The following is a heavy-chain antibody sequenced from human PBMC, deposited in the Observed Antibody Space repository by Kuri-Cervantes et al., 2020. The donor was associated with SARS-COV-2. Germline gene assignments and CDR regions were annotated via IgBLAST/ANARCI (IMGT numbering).Heavy chain of an antibody. CDR3: ARDRGYGVLRYYFDY. V-gene: IGHV3-33*08. J-gene: IGHJ4*02. CDR1: GFTFSSYG. Sequence: GESLKIFCAASGFTFSSYGMHWVRQAPGKGLEWVAVIWYDGSNKYYADSVKGRFTISRDNSKNTLYLQMNSLRAEDTALYYCARDRGYGVLRYYFDYWGQGTLVTVSS. CDR2: IWYDGSNK. D-gene: IGHD2-8*01.